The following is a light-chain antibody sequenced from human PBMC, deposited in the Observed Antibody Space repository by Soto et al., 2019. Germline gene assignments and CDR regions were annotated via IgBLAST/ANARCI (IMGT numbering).Light chain of an antibody. V-gene: IGKV3-15*01. Sequence: EIVMTQSPATLSVSPGERATLSCRASQSISSNLAWYQQKPGQGPRLLIYDASTRATGIPARFSGSGSGTDFTLTISSLQSEDFAVYYCQQYNNWLTWTFGQGTKVEIK. CDR2: DAS. CDR3: QQYNNWLTWT. J-gene: IGKJ1*01. CDR1: QSISSN.